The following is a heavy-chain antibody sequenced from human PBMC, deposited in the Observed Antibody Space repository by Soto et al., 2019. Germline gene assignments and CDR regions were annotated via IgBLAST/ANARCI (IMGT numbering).Heavy chain of an antibody. CDR1: GFTFTSSA. CDR2: IVVGSGNT. Sequence: SVKVSCKASGFTFTSSAVQWVRQARGQRLEWIGWIVVGSGNTNYAQKFQERVTITRDMSTSTAYMELSSLRSEDTAVYYCAADPSYYDFWSGYREPNWFDPWGQGTLVTVSS. V-gene: IGHV1-58*01. CDR3: AADPSYYDFWSGYREPNWFDP. D-gene: IGHD3-3*01. J-gene: IGHJ5*02.